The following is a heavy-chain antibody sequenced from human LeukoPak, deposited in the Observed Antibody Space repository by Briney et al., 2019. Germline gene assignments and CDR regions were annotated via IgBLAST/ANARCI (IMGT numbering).Heavy chain of an antibody. CDR1: GGTFSSYA. J-gene: IGHJ4*02. CDR2: IIPIFGTA. Sequence: SVKVSCKXSGGTFSSYAISWVRQAPGQGLEWMGRIIPIFGTANYAQKFQGRVTITTDESTSTAYMELSSLRSEDTAVYYCARELPGIAVAGAFDYWGQGTLVTVSS. CDR3: ARELPGIAVAGAFDY. D-gene: IGHD6-19*01. V-gene: IGHV1-69*05.